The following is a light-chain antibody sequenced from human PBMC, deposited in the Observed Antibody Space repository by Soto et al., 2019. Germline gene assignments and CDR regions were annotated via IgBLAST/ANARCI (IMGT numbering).Light chain of an antibody. CDR1: QSVSSN. J-gene: IGKJ5*01. V-gene: IGKV3-15*01. Sequence: EIVMTQSPATLSVSLGERATLSCRASQSVSSNLAWYQQKPGQAPRLLIYDASTRATGIPARFSGSGSGTEFTLTISSLQSEDFAVYYCQQYYDWPITFGQGTRLEI. CDR3: QQYYDWPIT. CDR2: DAS.